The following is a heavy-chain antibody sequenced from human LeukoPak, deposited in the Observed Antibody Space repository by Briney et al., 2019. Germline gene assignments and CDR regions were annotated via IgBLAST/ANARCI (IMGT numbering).Heavy chain of an antibody. V-gene: IGHV3-53*01. Sequence: GGSLRLSCAASGFTVSSNYMSWVRQAPGKGLEWVSVIYSGGSTYYADSVKGRFTISRDNSKNTLYLQMNSLRAEDTAVYYCAREYDSSTGTYDAFDIWGQGTMVTVFS. D-gene: IGHD3-22*01. J-gene: IGHJ3*02. CDR3: AREYDSSTGTYDAFDI. CDR2: IYSGGST. CDR1: GFTVSSNY.